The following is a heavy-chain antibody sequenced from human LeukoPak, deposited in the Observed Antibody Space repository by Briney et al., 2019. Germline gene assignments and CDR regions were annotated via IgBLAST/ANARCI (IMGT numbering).Heavy chain of an antibody. Sequence: PSETLSLTCTVSGGSISSSSYYWGWIRQPPGKGLEWIGSIYYSGSTYYNPSLKSRVTISVDTPKNQFSLKLSSVTAADTAVYYCASCSGGSCYRSDAFDIWGQGAMVTVSS. CDR3: ASCSGGSCYRSDAFDI. D-gene: IGHD2-15*01. V-gene: IGHV4-39*07. J-gene: IGHJ3*02. CDR2: IYYSGST. CDR1: GGSISSSSYY.